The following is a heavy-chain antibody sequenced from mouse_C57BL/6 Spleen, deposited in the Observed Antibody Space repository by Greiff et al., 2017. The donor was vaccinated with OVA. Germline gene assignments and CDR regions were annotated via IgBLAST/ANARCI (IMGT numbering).Heavy chain of an antibody. CDR2: ISYDGSN. V-gene: IGHV3-6*01. CDR3: ARDYYGSRYYYAMDY. CDR1: GYSITSGYY. Sequence: EVKLLESGPGLVKPSQSLSLTCSVTGYSITSGYYWNWIRQFPGNKLEWMGYISYDGSNNYNPSLKNRISITRDTSKNQFFLKLNSVTTEDTATYYCARDYYGSRYYYAMDYWGQGTSVTVSS. J-gene: IGHJ4*01. D-gene: IGHD1-1*01.